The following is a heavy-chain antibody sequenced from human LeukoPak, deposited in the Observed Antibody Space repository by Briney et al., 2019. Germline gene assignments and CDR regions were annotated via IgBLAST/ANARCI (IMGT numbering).Heavy chain of an antibody. CDR3: ARGPMIGNDAFDI. Sequence: ASVKVSCKASGGSFSSYAISWVRQAPGQGLEWMGGIIPIFGTATYAQKFQGRVTITADESTSTAYMELSSLRSEDTAVYYCARGPMIGNDAFDIWGQGTMVTVSS. J-gene: IGHJ3*02. CDR2: IIPIFGTA. V-gene: IGHV1-69*13. D-gene: IGHD3-22*01. CDR1: GGSFSSYA.